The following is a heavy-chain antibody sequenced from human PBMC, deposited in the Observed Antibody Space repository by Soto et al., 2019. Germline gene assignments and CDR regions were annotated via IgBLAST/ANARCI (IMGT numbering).Heavy chain of an antibody. CDR2: INSDGSRT. CDR1: GFTFSSYW. J-gene: IGHJ2*01. Sequence: EVQLVESGGGLVQPGWSLRLSCAASGFTFSSYWMHWVRQAPGKGLVWVSRINSDGSRTNYADSVKGQFTISRDNAKNTLYLQMNSLRAEGSAVYFCARGAAGRWFFDLWGRGTLVTVSS. CDR3: ARGAAGRWFFDL. D-gene: IGHD6-13*01. V-gene: IGHV3-74*01.